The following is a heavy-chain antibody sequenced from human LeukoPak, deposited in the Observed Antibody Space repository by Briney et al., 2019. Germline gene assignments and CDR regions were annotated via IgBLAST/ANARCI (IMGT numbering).Heavy chain of an antibody. CDR3: ARGGYDSYFEF. V-gene: IGHV4-4*02. D-gene: IGHD5-12*01. CDR1: GGPVSSSNW. CDR2: IYHSGSI. Sequence: SGTLSLACAVSGGPVSSSNWWSWVRQPPGKGLEWIGEIYHSGSINYNPSLKSRVTISVDKSKNQFSLKLSSVTAADTATYYCARGGYDSYFEFWGQGTLVTISS. J-gene: IGHJ4*02.